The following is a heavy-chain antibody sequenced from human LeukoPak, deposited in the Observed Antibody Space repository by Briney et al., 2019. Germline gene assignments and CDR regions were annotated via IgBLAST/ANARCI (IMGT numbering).Heavy chain of an antibody. J-gene: IGHJ4*02. D-gene: IGHD2/OR15-2a*01. CDR3: AKDNIGYYFDY. V-gene: IGHV3-30*04. CDR1: GFTFSSYA. CDR2: ISYDGSNK. Sequence: PGGSLRLSCAASGFTFSSYAMHWVRQAPGKGLEWVAVISYDGSNKYYADSVKGRFTISRDNSKNTLYLQMNSLRAEDTAVYYCAKDNIGYYFDYWGQGTLVTVSS.